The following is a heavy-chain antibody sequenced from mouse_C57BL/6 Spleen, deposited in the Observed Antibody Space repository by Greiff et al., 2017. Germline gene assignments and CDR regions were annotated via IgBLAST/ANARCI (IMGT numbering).Heavy chain of an antibody. CDR3: TRMGELGRYYAMDY. CDR1: GYTFTDYE. Sequence: QVQLQQSGAELVRPGASVTLSCKASGYTFTDYEMHWVKQTPVHGLEWIGAIDPETGGTAYNQKFKGKAILTADKSSSTAYMDLRSLTSEDSAVYYCTRMGELGRYYAMDYWGQGTSGTVSS. CDR2: IDPETGGT. V-gene: IGHV1-15*01. J-gene: IGHJ4*01. D-gene: IGHD4-1*01.